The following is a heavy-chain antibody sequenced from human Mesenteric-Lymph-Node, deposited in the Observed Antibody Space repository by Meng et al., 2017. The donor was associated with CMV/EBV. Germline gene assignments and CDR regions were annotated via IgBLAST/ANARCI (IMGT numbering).Heavy chain of an antibody. J-gene: IGHJ4*02. V-gene: IGHV4-31*02. CDR3: ARELSSGALD. Sequence: NWVRKAPGKGLEWIGYIYYSGSTYYNPSLKSRVTISVDTSKNQFSLKLSSVTAADTAVYYCARELSSGALDWGQGTLVTVSS. CDR2: IYYSGST. D-gene: IGHD2-15*01.